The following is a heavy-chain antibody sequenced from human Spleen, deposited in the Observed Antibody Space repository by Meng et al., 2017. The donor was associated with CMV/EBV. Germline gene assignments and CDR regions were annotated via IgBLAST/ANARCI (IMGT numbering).Heavy chain of an antibody. J-gene: IGHJ4*02. CDR2: IFYTGST. V-gene: IGHV4-59*01. CDR3: ARDWGYCSTTSCYPRFYFAY. Sequence: SETLSLTCTVSGGSISNYYWSWIRQPPGKGLEWIGYIFYTGSTNYSPSLKSRVTISADTSKSQFSLKLTSVTAADTAVYYCARDWGYCSTTSCYPRFYFAYWGQRALVTVSS. CDR1: GGSISNYY. D-gene: IGHD2-2*01.